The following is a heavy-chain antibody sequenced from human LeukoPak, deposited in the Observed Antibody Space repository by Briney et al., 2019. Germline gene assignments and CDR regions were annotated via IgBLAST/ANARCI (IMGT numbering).Heavy chain of an antibody. Sequence: KPSETLSLTCTVSGGSISSSSYYWGWIRQPPGKGLEWIGSIYYSGSTYYNPSLKSRVTISVDTSKNQFSLKLSSVTAADTAVYYCARLPLYSSSTDYYYYMDVWGKGTTVTVSS. D-gene: IGHD6-13*01. CDR2: IYYSGST. J-gene: IGHJ6*03. CDR3: ARLPLYSSSTDYYYYMDV. CDR1: GGSISSSSYY. V-gene: IGHV4-39*01.